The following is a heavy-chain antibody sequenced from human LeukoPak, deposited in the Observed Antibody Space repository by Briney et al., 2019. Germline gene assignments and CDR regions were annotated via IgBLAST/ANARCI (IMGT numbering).Heavy chain of an antibody. J-gene: IGHJ3*02. CDR2: IYYSGST. CDR1: GGSLSSSSYY. CDR3: ATRKNIAAAGTIAFDI. Sequence: PSETLSLTCTASGGSLSSSSYYWGWIRQPPGKGLEWIGCIYYSGSTYYNPSLKSRVTISVDTSKNQFSLKLSSVTAADTAVYYCATRKNIAAAGTIAFDIWGQGTMVTVSS. V-gene: IGHV4-39*01. D-gene: IGHD6-13*01.